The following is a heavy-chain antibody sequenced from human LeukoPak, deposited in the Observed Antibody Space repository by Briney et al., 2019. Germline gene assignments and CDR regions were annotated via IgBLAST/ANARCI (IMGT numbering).Heavy chain of an antibody. CDR3: AKSAGVATIYFDS. CDR1: GFDFRSYA. V-gene: IGHV3-23*01. Sequence: GGSLRLSCAASGFDFRSYAMAWVRQAPGKGLEGVAAIGSDGDRVHEDSVKGRFTISRDNSKSTLYLQMDNLRAEDTAVYFCAKSAGVATIYFDSWGQGALVTVSS. CDR2: IGSDGDR. D-gene: IGHD5-12*01. J-gene: IGHJ4*02.